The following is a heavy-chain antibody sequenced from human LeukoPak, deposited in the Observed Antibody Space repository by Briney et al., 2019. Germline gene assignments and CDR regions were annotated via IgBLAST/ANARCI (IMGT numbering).Heavy chain of an antibody. CDR1: GYTFSGYV. CDR3: AKDRTSVHLWLSDLDY. V-gene: IGHV3-30*18. J-gene: IGHJ4*02. D-gene: IGHD5-18*01. CDR2: IAYDGSNK. Sequence: GGSLRLSCAASGYTFSGYVMHWVRQAPGKGLEWVAIIAYDGSNKYYADSVKGRFTISRDNSKNTLFLQMNSLRAEDTAVYYCAKDRTSVHLWLSDLDYWGQGTLVTVSS.